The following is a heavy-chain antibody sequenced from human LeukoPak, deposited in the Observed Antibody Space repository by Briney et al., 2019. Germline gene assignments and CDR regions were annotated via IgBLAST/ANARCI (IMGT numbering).Heavy chain of an antibody. D-gene: IGHD3-3*01. CDR2: ISGSGGST. Sequence: PGGSLRLSCAASGFTFSSYAMSWVRQAPGKGLEWVSAISGSGGSTYYADSVEGRFTISRDNSKNTLYLQMNSLRAEDTAVYYCAGGVRYYDFWSGYSYTNWFDPWGQGTLVTVSS. V-gene: IGHV3-23*01. J-gene: IGHJ5*02. CDR1: GFTFSSYA. CDR3: AGGVRYYDFWSGYSYTNWFDP.